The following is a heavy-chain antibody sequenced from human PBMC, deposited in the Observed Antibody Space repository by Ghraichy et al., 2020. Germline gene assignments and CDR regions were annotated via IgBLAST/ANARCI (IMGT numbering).Heavy chain of an antibody. J-gene: IGHJ2*01. CDR3: ARHYGDYVGFFDL. V-gene: IGHV1-69*01. CDR2: IIPIFGTP. D-gene: IGHD4-17*01. Sequence: VKVSCKASGGTFSRFAISWVRQAPGQGLEWMGGIIPIFGTPNYAQTFQGRVTITADESTSTAYMVLSSLRSEDTAVYYCARHYGDYVGFFDLWGRGTLVTVSS. CDR1: GGTFSRFA.